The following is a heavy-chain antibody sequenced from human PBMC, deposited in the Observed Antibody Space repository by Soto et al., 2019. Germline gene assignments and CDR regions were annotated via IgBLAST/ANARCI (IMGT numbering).Heavy chain of an antibody. J-gene: IGHJ6*02. CDR3: ATVTVTTIFSYYYGMDV. Sequence: SETLSLTCTVSGGSISSSSYYWGWIRQPPGKGLEWIGSIYYSGSTYYNPSLKSRVTISVDTSKNQFSLKLSSVTAADTAVYYCATVTVTTIFSYYYGMDVWGQGTTVTVSS. CDR2: IYYSGST. V-gene: IGHV4-39*01. CDR1: GGSISSSSYY. D-gene: IGHD4-17*01.